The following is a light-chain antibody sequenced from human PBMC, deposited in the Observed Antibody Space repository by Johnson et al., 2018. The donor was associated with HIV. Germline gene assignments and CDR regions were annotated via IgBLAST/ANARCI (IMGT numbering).Light chain of an antibody. CDR3: GTWDSSLRVGF. V-gene: IGLV1-51*01. J-gene: IGLJ1*01. CDR1: SSNIGNSY. Sequence: QPVLTQPPSVSAAPGQKVTISCSGSSSNIGNSYVSWYQQLPGTAPKLLIYDNNKRPSGIPDRFSGSKSGTSATLGITGLQTGDEAEYYCGTWDSSLRVGFFGTGTKVTVL. CDR2: DNN.